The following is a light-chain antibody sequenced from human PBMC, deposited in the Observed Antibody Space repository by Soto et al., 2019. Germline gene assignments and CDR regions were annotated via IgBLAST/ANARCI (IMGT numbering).Light chain of an antibody. CDR1: QSVSSSY. CDR3: KQYGSVPPP. CDR2: GAS. V-gene: IGKV3-20*01. Sequence: EIVLTQSPGTLSLSPGERATLSCRASQSVSSSYLAWYQQKPGQAPRLLIYGASSRATGIPDRFSGSGSGTDFTLTISRLEPEDFAVYYCKQYGSVPPPLGHGTKVAIK. J-gene: IGKJ1*01.